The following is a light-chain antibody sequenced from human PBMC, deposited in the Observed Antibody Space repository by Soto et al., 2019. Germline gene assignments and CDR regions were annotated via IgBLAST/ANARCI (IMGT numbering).Light chain of an antibody. CDR2: EVS. J-gene: IGLJ1*01. V-gene: IGLV2-14*01. CDR3: SSYTSSSTQV. CDR1: SSDVGGYNY. Sequence: QSALTQPSSVSGSAGESITISCTGTSSDVGGYNYVSWYQQHPGKAPKLMIYEVSNRPSGVSNRFSGSKSGNTASLTISGLQAEDEADYYCSSYTSSSTQVFGTGTKLTV.